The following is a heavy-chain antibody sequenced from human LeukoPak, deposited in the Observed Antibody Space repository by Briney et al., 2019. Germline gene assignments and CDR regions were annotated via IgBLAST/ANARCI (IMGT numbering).Heavy chain of an antibody. CDR2: IHYSGST. CDR1: GGSISSSSYY. Sequence: PSETLSLTCTVSGGSISSSSYYWGWIRQPPGKGLEWIGSIHYSGSTYHNPSLKSRVTISVDTSKNQFSLKLSSVTAADTAVYDCARHAYDFWSGYAGKFDYWGQGTLVTVSS. V-gene: IGHV4-39*01. J-gene: IGHJ4*02. CDR3: ARHAYDFWSGYAGKFDY. D-gene: IGHD3-3*01.